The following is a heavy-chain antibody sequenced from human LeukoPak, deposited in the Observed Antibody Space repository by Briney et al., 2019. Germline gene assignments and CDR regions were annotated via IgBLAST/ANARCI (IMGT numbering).Heavy chain of an antibody. CDR1: GYTFTSYY. D-gene: IGHD3-10*01. CDR2: INPSGGST. CDR3: ARGEIEFGELTAPLEFDY. Sequence: GASVKVSCKASGYTFTSYYMHWVRQAPGQGLEWMGIINPSGGSTSYAQKFQGRVTMTRDTSTSTVYMELSSLRSEDTAVYYCARGEIEFGELTAPLEFDYWGQGTLVTVSS. V-gene: IGHV1-46*01. J-gene: IGHJ4*02.